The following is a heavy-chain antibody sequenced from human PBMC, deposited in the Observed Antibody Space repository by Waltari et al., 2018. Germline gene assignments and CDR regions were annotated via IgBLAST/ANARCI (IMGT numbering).Heavy chain of an antibody. J-gene: IGHJ4*02. Sequence: QVQLQESGPGLMKPSETLSLTCTITGGSMANFYWSWFLQSPGKGLEWLVYIFYIGTTKYNPALESRVAISVDMSNKQFSLRLTSVTAADAGVYYCARGDYSFDFWGQGKLVSVSS. CDR3: ARGDYSFDF. CDR1: GGSMANFY. V-gene: IGHV4-59*01. CDR2: IFYIGTT.